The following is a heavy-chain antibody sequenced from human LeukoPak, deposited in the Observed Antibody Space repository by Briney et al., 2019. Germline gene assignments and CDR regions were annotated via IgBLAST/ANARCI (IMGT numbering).Heavy chain of an antibody. J-gene: IGHJ4*02. CDR1: GGTFSSYA. Sequence: GASVKVSCKASGGTFSSYAISWVRQAPGQGLEWMGGIIPIFGTANYAQKFQGRVTITTDESTSTAYMELSSLRSEDTAVYYCASGGDDYGANSWAYWGQGTLVTVSS. D-gene: IGHD4-23*01. CDR3: ASGGDDYGANSWAY. CDR2: IIPIFGTA. V-gene: IGHV1-69*05.